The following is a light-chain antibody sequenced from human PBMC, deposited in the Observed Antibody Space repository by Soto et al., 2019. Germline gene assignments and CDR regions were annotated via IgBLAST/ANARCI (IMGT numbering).Light chain of an antibody. J-gene: IGLJ2*01. Sequence: QLVLTQPPSVSGTPGQRVTISCSGSSSNVGSNTVTWYQQLPGTAPKLLIYNNNQRPSGVPDRFSGSKSGTSASLAISGLQSGDEADYYCAPWDDSLNGVVFGGGTQLTVL. CDR1: SSNVGSNT. CDR3: APWDDSLNGVV. V-gene: IGLV1-44*01. CDR2: NNN.